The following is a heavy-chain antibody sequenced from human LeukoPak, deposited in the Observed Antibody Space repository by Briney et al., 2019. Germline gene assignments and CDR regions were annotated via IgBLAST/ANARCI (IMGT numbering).Heavy chain of an antibody. Sequence: SETLSLTCTVSGGSISSSSYYWGWIRQPPGKGLEWIGSIYYSGSTYYNPSLKSRVTISVDTSKNQFSLKLSSVTAADTAVYYCARQIMIAVAGLGGYFDYWGQGTLVTVSS. V-gene: IGHV4-39*07. CDR1: GGSISSSSYY. CDR2: IYYSGST. D-gene: IGHD6-19*01. J-gene: IGHJ4*02. CDR3: ARQIMIAVAGLGGYFDY.